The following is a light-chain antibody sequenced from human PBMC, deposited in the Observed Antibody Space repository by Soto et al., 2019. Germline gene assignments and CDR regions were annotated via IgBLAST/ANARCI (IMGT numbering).Light chain of an antibody. J-gene: IGKJ5*01. Sequence: DIQMTQSPSSLSASVGDRVTITCRASQGISNYLAWYQQKPGQVPKLLIYAASPVQSWVPSRFSGSGSGTDFTLTISTLQTEHVATYYCQNYNSAPRHFGHGTRLEIK. V-gene: IGKV1-27*01. CDR2: AAS. CDR3: QNYNSAPRH. CDR1: QGISNY.